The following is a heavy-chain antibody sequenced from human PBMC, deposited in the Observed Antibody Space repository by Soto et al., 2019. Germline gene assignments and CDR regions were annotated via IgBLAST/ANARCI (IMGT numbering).Heavy chain of an antibody. D-gene: IGHD6-6*01. Sequence: QVQLVESGGGVVQPGRSLRLSCAASGFTFSSYGMHWVRQAPGKGLEWVAVISYDGSNKYYADSVKGRFTISRDNSKNTLYLQMNSLRAEDTAVYYCAKASLYSSSSPLRRYYGMDVWGQGTTVTVSS. V-gene: IGHV3-30*18. J-gene: IGHJ6*02. CDR3: AKASLYSSSSPLRRYYGMDV. CDR2: ISYDGSNK. CDR1: GFTFSSYG.